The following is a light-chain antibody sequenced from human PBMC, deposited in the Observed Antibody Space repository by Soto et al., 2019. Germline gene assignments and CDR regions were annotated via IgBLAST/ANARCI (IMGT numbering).Light chain of an antibody. CDR1: SSDDGGYNY. CDR3: SSFAGSNNLEV. J-gene: IGLJ2*01. Sequence: QSALTQPPSASGSPGQSVTISCIGTSSDDGGYNYVSWYQQHPGKAPKLMIYEVTKRPSGVPDRFSGSKSGNTASLTVSGLQAEDEADYYCSSFAGSNNLEVFGGGTKLTVL. V-gene: IGLV2-8*01. CDR2: EVT.